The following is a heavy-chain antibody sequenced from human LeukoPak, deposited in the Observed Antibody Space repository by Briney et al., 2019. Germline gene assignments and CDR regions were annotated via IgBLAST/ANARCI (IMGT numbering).Heavy chain of an antibody. CDR3: AREGKRRLARDAFDI. J-gene: IGHJ3*02. Sequence: GGSLRLSCAASGFTFSDYWMSWVRQAPGKGLELVASINQGGSDNYFADSLRGRFTVSRDNAKSSLYLQLNSLRAEDAAVYYCAREGKRRLARDAFDIWGQGTMVTVSS. D-gene: IGHD1-1*01. CDR1: GFTFSDYW. CDR2: INQGGSDN. V-gene: IGHV3-7*01.